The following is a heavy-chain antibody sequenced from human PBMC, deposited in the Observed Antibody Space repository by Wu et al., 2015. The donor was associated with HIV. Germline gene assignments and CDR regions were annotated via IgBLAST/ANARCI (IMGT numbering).Heavy chain of an antibody. CDR3: ASGYYYGSGSYYRPFYYFDY. Sequence: QVQLVQSGAEVKKPGSSVKVSCKASGGTFSSYAISWVRQVPGQGLEWMGGIIPIFGTANYAQKFQGRVTITTDESTSTAYMELSSLRSEDTAVYYCASGYYYGSGSYYRPFYYFDYWGQGTLVTVSS. CDR1: GGTFSSYA. D-gene: IGHD3-10*01. CDR2: IIPIFGTA. V-gene: IGHV1-69*05. J-gene: IGHJ4*02.